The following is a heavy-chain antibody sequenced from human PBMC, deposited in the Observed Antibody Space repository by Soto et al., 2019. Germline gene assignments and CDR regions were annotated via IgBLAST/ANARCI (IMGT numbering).Heavy chain of an antibody. CDR2: IYYSGIL. CDR1: GDSISSSSYY. J-gene: IGHJ6*03. CDR3: ARSPKFYGEHYMDV. Sequence: SETLSLTCTVSGDSISSSSYYWGWIRQPPGKGLEWIGSIYYSGILYYNPSLKSRVTISIDTSKNQFSLKLSSVTAADRAVYYCARSPKFYGEHYMDVWGKGTTVTVSS. V-gene: IGHV4-39*01. D-gene: IGHD4-17*01.